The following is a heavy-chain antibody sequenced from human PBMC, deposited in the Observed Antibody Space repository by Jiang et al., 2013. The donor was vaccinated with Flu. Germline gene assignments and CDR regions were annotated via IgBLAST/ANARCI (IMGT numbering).Heavy chain of an antibody. CDR3: AVGHSSTSCHIFTN. Sequence: KPTQTLTLTCSFSGFSLYNSGTCLTWIRQPPGKALEWLARIDWDDDKYYNTSLKTRLTISRGSSYNQVVLIMTNMDPVDTATYYCAVGHSSTSCHIFTNWGQGARVTVSS. CDR1: GFSLYNSGTC. J-gene: IGHJ4*02. D-gene: IGHD2-2*02. CDR2: IDWDDDK. V-gene: IGHV2-70*11.